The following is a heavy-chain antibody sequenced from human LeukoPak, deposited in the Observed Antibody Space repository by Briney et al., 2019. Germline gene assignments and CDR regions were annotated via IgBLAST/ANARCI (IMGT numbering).Heavy chain of an antibody. CDR3: ARAMSTFGGVRNYFDS. Sequence: LPGGSLRLSCAASGFTFSSYGMHWVRQAPGKGLEWVSFVSISSGTIYYADSVKGRFSISRDNAKSSLDLQMNSLRAEDTAVYYCARAMSTFGGVRNYFDSWGQGTLVTVSS. CDR1: GFTFSSYG. V-gene: IGHV3-48*04. D-gene: IGHD3-16*01. CDR2: VSISSGTI. J-gene: IGHJ4*02.